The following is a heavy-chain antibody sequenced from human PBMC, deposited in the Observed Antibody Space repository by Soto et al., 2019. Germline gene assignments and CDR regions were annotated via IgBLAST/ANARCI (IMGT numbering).Heavy chain of an antibody. D-gene: IGHD4-17*01. J-gene: IGHJ6*02. CDR1: GFTFSSYA. V-gene: IGHV3-30-3*01. Sequence: GGSLRLSCAASGFTFSSYAMHWVRQAPGKGLEWVAIISHDGSNKYYADSVKGRFTFSRDNSQNTLYLQMNSLRAEDAALYYCARDRGQYGDYRFYYYCMDVWGQGTTVTVSS. CDR2: ISHDGSNK. CDR3: ARDRGQYGDYRFYYYCMDV.